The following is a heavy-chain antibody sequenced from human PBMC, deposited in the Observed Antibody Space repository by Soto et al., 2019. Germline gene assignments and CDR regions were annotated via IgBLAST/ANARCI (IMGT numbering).Heavy chain of an antibody. D-gene: IGHD5-12*01. Sequence: QVQLVGSGGGVVQPGRSLRLSCAASGFTFSRYGMHWVRQAPGKGLEWVAVIWYDGSNKYYADSVKGRFTISRDNSKNTLYLQMNSLRAEDTAVYYCASREGYSGYVGSDYWGQGTLVTVSS. CDR1: GFTFSRYG. CDR3: ASREGYSGYVGSDY. V-gene: IGHV3-33*01. J-gene: IGHJ4*02. CDR2: IWYDGSNK.